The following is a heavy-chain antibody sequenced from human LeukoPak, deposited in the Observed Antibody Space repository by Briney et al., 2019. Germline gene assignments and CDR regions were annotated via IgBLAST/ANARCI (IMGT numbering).Heavy chain of an antibody. D-gene: IGHD3-3*01. CDR1: GGSIISSAYD. Sequence: TSETLSLTCTVSGGSIISSAYDWGWIRQHAGKGLEWFGRIYISGSTHYNPCPKRRVTITVDTSKPQCSLKLSSVPAADTAVYYCARDSLSAHYDFWSGYYTGGDYYYYYMDVWGKGTTVTVSS. J-gene: IGHJ6*03. CDR3: ARDSLSAHYDFWSGYYTGGDYYYYYMDV. CDR2: IYISGST. V-gene: IGHV4-61*02.